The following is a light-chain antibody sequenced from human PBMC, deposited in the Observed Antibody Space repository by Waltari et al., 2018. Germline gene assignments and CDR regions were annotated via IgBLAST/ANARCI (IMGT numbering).Light chain of an antibody. CDR2: RNN. Sequence: QAGLTQPPSVSKGLRQTATLTCTGNSNNVGNQGAACLQQHQGHPHKLLAYRNNNRPSGISERFSASRSGNTASLTITGLQPEDEADYYCSAWDSSLSVVVFGGGTKLTVL. V-gene: IGLV10-54*04. CDR1: SNNVGNQG. J-gene: IGLJ2*01. CDR3: SAWDSSLSVVV.